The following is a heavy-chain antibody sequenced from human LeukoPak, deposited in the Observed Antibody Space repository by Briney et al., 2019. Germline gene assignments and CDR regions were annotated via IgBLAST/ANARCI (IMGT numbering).Heavy chain of an antibody. J-gene: IGHJ3*02. V-gene: IGHV3-33*01. CDR2: IWSHGNTK. D-gene: IGHD4-17*01. CDR3: ARDDDYDDHNTFDM. Sequence: GGSLRLSCAASGSVFSTYGMHWVRQAPGKGLEWVAVIWSHGNTKKYADSVTGRFTISRDNSKNTLYLEMNTLRAEDTAVYYCARDDDYDDHNTFDMWGHGTMVTVSS. CDR1: GSVFSTYG.